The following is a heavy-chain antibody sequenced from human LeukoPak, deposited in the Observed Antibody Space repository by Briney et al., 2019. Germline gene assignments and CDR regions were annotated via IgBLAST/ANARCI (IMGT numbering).Heavy chain of an antibody. J-gene: IGHJ6*02. CDR3: ARGGYSYGLSYYYYGMDV. CDR1: GYTFTSYY. Sequence: ASVKVSCKASGYTFTSYYMHWVRQAPGQGLEWMGTINPSGGSTSYAQKFQGRVTMTRDTSTSTVYMELSSLRSEDTAVYYCARGGYSYGLSYYYYGMDVWGQGTTVTVSS. D-gene: IGHD5-18*01. CDR2: INPSGGST. V-gene: IGHV1-46*01.